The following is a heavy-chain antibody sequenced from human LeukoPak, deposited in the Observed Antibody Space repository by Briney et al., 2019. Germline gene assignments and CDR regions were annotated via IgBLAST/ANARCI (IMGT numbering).Heavy chain of an antibody. Sequence: GGSLRLSCAASGFTFSSYSMNWVRQAPGKGLEWVSYISSSSSTIYYADSVKGRFTISRDNAKNSLYLQMNSLRAEDTAVYYCAKDRRAGGSYQKGPFDYWGQGTLVTVSS. J-gene: IGHJ4*02. V-gene: IGHV3-48*01. CDR1: GFTFSSYS. D-gene: IGHD1-26*01. CDR2: ISSSSSTI. CDR3: AKDRRAGGSYQKGPFDY.